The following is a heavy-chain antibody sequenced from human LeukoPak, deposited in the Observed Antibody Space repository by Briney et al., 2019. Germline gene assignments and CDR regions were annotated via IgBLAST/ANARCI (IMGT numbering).Heavy chain of an antibody. CDR1: GGSISSYY. D-gene: IGHD3-3*01. V-gene: IGHV4-59*01. CDR3: ARAITRDFWSGYYFDY. Sequence: SETLSLTCTVSGGSISSYYWSWIRQPPGKGLEWIGYIYYSGSTNYNPSLKSRVTISVDTSKNQFSLKLSSVTAADTAVYYCARAITRDFWSGYYFDYWGQGTLVTVSS. CDR2: IYYSGST. J-gene: IGHJ4*02.